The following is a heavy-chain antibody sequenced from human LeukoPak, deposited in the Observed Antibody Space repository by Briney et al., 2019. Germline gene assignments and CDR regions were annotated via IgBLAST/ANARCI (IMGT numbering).Heavy chain of an antibody. CDR1: GDSVSSNSAS. CDR3: ARNRPLDV. CDR2: TYYRYKWYN. V-gene: IGHV6-1*01. J-gene: IGHJ6*02. D-gene: IGHD6-6*01. Sequence: QTLSLTCAISGDSVSSNSASGNWIRQSPSRGLEWLGRTYYRYKWYNDYAVSVKSRITINQDTSNNQFSLQLNSVTPEDTAVYYCARNRPLDVWGQGPTVTVSS.